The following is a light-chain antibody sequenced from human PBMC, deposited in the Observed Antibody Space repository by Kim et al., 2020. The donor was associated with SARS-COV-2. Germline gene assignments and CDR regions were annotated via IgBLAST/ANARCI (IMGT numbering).Light chain of an antibody. CDR1: SSNIGAGYD. J-gene: IGLJ2*01. V-gene: IGLV1-40*01. CDR2: GNS. Sequence: VTISCTGSSSNIGAGYDVPWYQQLPGTAPKLLIYGNSNRPSGVPDRFSGSKSGTSASLAITGLQAEDEADYYCQSYDSSLSGRGVFGGGTKLTVL. CDR3: QSYDSSLSGRGV.